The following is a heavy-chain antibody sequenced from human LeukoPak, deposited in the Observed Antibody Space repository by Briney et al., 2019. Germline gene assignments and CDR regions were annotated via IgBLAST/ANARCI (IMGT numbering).Heavy chain of an antibody. CDR3: ARTLRVRYFDY. CDR2: INHSGST. CDR1: GGSFGGYY. J-gene: IGHJ4*02. D-gene: IGHD3-16*01. Sequence: SETLSLTCAVYGGSFGGYYWSWIRQPPGKGLEWIGEINHSGSTNYNPSLKSRVTISVDTSKNQFSLKLSSVTAADTAVYYCARTLRVRYFDYWGQGTLVTVSS. V-gene: IGHV4-34*01.